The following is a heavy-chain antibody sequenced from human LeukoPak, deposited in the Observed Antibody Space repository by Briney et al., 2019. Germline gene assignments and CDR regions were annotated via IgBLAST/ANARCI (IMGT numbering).Heavy chain of an antibody. J-gene: IGHJ4*02. CDR2: IYYSGST. V-gene: IGHV4-39*07. D-gene: IGHD3-3*01. CDR3: ARVGDFWSGYYTGASNYFDY. CDR1: GGSISSSSYY. Sequence: SETLSLTCTVSGGSISSSSYYWGWIRQPPGKGLEWIGSIYYSGSTYYNPSLKSRVTISVDTSKDQFSLKLSSVTAADTAVYYCARVGDFWSGYYTGASNYFDYWGQGTLVTVSS.